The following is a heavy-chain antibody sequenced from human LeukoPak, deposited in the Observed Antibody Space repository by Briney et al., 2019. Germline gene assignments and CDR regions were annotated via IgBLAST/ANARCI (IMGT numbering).Heavy chain of an antibody. V-gene: IGHV3-43D*04. CDR2: ISWGGGST. Sequence: SGGSLRLSCAASGFTFSSYAMSWVRQAPGKGLEWVSLISWGGGSTYYADSVKGRFTISGDNSKNSLYLHMNSLRAEDTALYYCAKDRSGNSYGHFDYWGQGTLVTVSS. CDR1: GFTFSSYA. J-gene: IGHJ4*02. D-gene: IGHD3-10*01. CDR3: AKDRSGNSYGHFDY.